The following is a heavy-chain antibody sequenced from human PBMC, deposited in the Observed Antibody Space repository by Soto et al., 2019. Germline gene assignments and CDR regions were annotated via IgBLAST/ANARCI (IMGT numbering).Heavy chain of an antibody. V-gene: IGHV3-33*01. CDR3: AREGCSGGSCYPIGE. Sequence: QVQLVGSGGGVVQPGRSLRLSCAASGFTFSSYGMHWVRQAPGKGLEWVAVIWYDGSNKYYADSVKGRFTISRDNSKNTLYLQMNSLRAEDTAVYYCAREGCSGGSCYPIGEWGQGTLVTVSS. J-gene: IGHJ4*02. CDR2: IWYDGSNK. CDR1: GFTFSSYG. D-gene: IGHD2-15*01.